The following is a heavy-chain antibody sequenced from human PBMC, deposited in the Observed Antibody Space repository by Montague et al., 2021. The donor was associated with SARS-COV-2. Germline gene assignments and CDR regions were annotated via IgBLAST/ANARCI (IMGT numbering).Heavy chain of an antibody. D-gene: IGHD3-10*01. Sequence: SETLSLTCTVSGGSISSYYWSWIRQPPGKGLEWIGYIYYSGSTNYNPSLKSRVTISVDTSKNQFSLKLSSVTAADTAVYYCARQGRSGGLWFAEGRFDYWGQGTLVTVSS. J-gene: IGHJ4*02. V-gene: IGHV4-59*08. CDR2: IYYSGST. CDR3: ARQGRSGGLWFAEGRFDY. CDR1: GGSISSYY.